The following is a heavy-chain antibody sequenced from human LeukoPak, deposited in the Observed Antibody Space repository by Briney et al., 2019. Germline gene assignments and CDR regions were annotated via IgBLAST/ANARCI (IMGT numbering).Heavy chain of an antibody. D-gene: IGHD1-1*01. CDR1: GFTVSSNY. Sequence: GGSLRLSCAASGFTVSSNYMSWVRQAPGKGLEWVSVIYSGGSTDYADSVKGRFTISRDDSKNTLYLQMNSLRAEDTAVYYCAKDPLVTPGTTIDYWGQGTLVTVSS. CDR3: AKDPLVTPGTTIDY. V-gene: IGHV3-66*01. CDR2: IYSGGST. J-gene: IGHJ4*02.